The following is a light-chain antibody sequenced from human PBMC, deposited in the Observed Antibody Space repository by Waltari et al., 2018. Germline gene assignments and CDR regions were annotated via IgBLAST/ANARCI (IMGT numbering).Light chain of an antibody. V-gene: IGKV3-11*01. Sequence: EIVLTQSPDILSFSPGERATLSCRASRSVGTYLAWYQQRPGQSPRLLIYDASYRATGIPARFSGSGSETDFTLTISSLQPEDFAVYYCQQRRNGPLTFGGGTRVQI. J-gene: IGKJ4*01. CDR2: DAS. CDR1: RSVGTY. CDR3: QQRRNGPLT.